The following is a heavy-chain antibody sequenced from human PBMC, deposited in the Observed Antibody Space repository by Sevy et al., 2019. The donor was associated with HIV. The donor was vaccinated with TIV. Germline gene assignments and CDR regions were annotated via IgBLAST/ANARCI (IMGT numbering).Heavy chain of an antibody. Sequence: GGSLRLSCVGSGFIFDDYGMHWVRQAPGKGLEWVALISHDGSKKYYADSVKGRFTISRDNFKNTLYLQMNTLRRDDTAAYFCTKDPPVYGDFPYEMDVWGQGTTVTVSS. J-gene: IGHJ6*02. CDR1: GFIFDDYG. V-gene: IGHV3-30*18. D-gene: IGHD4-17*01. CDR2: ISHDGSKK. CDR3: TKDPPVYGDFPYEMDV.